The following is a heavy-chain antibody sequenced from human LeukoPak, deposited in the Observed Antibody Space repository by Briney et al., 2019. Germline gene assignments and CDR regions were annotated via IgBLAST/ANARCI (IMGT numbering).Heavy chain of an antibody. D-gene: IGHD3-22*01. CDR2: INSDGSST. CDR1: GFTFSSSW. J-gene: IGHJ4*02. CDR3: AKTHSPLYYYDSSGYSA. Sequence: GGSLRLSCAASGFTFSSSWMHWVRQAPGKGLVWASRINSDGSSTTYADSVKGRFTISRDNAKSTLYLQMNSLRAEGTAVYYCAKTHSPLYYYDSSGYSAWGQGTLVTVSS. V-gene: IGHV3-74*01.